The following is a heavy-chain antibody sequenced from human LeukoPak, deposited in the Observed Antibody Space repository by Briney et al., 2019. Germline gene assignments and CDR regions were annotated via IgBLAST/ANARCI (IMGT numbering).Heavy chain of an antibody. CDR2: IYHSGST. CDR1: GGSISSGGYY. Sequence: SETLSLTCTVSGGSISSGGYYWSWIRQPPGKGLEWIGYIYHSGSTYYNPSLKSRVTISVDRSKNQFSLKLSSVTAADTAVYYCARGFCGSTTCPVDYWGQGTLVTVSS. CDR3: ARGFCGSTTCPVDY. D-gene: IGHD2-2*01. J-gene: IGHJ4*02. V-gene: IGHV4-30-2*01.